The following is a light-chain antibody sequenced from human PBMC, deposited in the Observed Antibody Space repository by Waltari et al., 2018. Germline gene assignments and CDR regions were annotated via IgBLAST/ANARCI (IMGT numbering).Light chain of an antibody. CDR1: NLGCQS. CDR3: LVWHSTIDHQGV. J-gene: IGLJ2*01. CDR2: YDS. V-gene: IGLV3-21*04. Sequence: SSVVTQSPSVSVAPGETARLTCGGDNLGCQSVHWYQQRPGQAPVLVISYDSDRPSGIPERFSGCNSGNTATLTISWVEAEDEADYYCLVWHSTIDHQGVFGGGTKLTVL.